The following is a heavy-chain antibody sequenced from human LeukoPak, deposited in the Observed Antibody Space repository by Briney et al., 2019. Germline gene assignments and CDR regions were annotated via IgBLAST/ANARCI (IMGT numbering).Heavy chain of an antibody. CDR3: ARVESVGAPPQIFDY. CDR2: ISAYNGNT. J-gene: IGHJ4*02. CDR1: GYTFTSYG. V-gene: IGHV1-18*01. D-gene: IGHD1-26*01. Sequence: ASVKVSCKASGYTFTSYGISWVRQAPGQGLEWMGWISAYNGNTNYAQKLQGRVTMTTDTSTSTAYMELRSLRSDDTAVYYCARVESVGAPPQIFDYWGQGTLVTVSS.